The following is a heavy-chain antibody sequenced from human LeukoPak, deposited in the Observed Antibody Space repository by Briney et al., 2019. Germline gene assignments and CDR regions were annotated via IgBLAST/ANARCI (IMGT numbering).Heavy chain of an antibody. CDR2: ISAYNGDT. CDR1: GYTFTSYG. Sequence: GASVKVSCKASGYTFTSYGISWVRQAPGQGLEWMGWISAYNGDTNYAQKLQGRVTMTTDTSTSIAYMELRSLRSDDTAVYYCARGSYSSGWYHQYYYYYGMDVWGQGTTVTVSS. D-gene: IGHD6-19*01. V-gene: IGHV1-18*01. CDR3: ARGSYSSGWYHQYYYYYGMDV. J-gene: IGHJ6*02.